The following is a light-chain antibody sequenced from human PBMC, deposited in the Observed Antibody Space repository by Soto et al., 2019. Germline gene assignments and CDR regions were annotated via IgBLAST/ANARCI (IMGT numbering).Light chain of an antibody. V-gene: IGKV3-20*01. CDR2: GAS. J-gene: IGKJ2*01. CDR3: QQYGSSPYP. Sequence: EIVLTQSPGTLSLSPGERATLSCRASQSVSSSYLAWYQQKPGQPPRLLIYGASSRAIGIPDRFSGSGSGTGFHLTISRLEAEDFAVYYCQQYGSSPYPFGQGNKLEIK. CDR1: QSVSSSY.